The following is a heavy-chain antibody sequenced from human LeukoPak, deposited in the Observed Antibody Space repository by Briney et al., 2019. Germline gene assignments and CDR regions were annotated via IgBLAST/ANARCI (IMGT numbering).Heavy chain of an antibody. CDR2: ISWNSGSI. CDR3: AKETGVRGAAVDY. J-gene: IGHJ4*02. D-gene: IGHD3-10*01. Sequence: PGGSLRLSCAASGFTFGDYAMHWVRQAPGKGLEWVSGISWNSGSIGYADSVKGRFTISRDNAKNSLYLQMNSLRAEDTALYYCAKETGVRGAAVDYWGQGTLVTVSS. V-gene: IGHV3-9*01. CDR1: GFTFGDYA.